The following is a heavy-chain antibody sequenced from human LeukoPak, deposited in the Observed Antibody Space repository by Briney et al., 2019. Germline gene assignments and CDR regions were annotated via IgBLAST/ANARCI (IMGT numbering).Heavy chain of an antibody. CDR1: GGSISSGGYY. D-gene: IGHD3-22*01. CDR2: IYYSGSS. Sequence: PSETLSLTCTVSGGSISSGGYYWSWIRQHPGKGLEWIGYIYYSGSSYYNPSLKSRVTTSVDTSKNQFSLKLSSVTAADTAVYYCARGSRGLFDYWGQGTLVTVSS. V-gene: IGHV4-31*03. CDR3: ARGSRGLFDY. J-gene: IGHJ4*02.